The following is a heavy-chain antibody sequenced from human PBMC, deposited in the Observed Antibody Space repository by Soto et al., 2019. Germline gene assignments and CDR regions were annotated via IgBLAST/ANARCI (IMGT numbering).Heavy chain of an antibody. J-gene: IGHJ4*01. CDR2: CYYSGST. CDR3: ARTIFGVVTPLASH. D-gene: IGHD3-3*01. Sequence: LSLTWTAWGDSIGNSSYYWGWIRQPPGRGVPWIGSCYYSGSTYYNPSLKSRFTISVDTSKNQFSLKLSSVTGADTAVYYCARTIFGVVTPLASHWGHGTLVTVSA. V-gene: IGHV4-39*01. CDR1: GDSIGNSSYY.